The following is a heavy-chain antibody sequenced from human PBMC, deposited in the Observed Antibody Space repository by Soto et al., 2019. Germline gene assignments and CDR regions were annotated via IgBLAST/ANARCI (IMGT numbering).Heavy chain of an antibody. D-gene: IGHD6-19*01. V-gene: IGHV3-23*01. CDR3: AKDPVGSGWYYFDY. CDR2: SSGSGGST. CDR1: GFTFRSYA. Sequence: PGESLRLSXAASGFTFRSYAMSWVRQAPGKGLELVSASSGSGGSTYYADSVKGRITITRDNSKNTLYLQMNSLSAEDTAVYYCAKDPVGSGWYYFDYWGQGTLVTVSS. J-gene: IGHJ4*02.